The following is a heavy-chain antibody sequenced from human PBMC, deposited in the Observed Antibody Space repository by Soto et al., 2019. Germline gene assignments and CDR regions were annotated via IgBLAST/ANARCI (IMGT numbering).Heavy chain of an antibody. CDR1: GFTFTSYA. D-gene: IGHD2-2*01. CDR2: TSGSGGDT. V-gene: IGHV3-23*01. Sequence: PGGSLRLSCSASGFTFTSYAMSWVRQAPGKGLEWVSGTSGSGGDTKSADSVKGRFTISRDNFKNMLYLQMNSLRAEDTAVYYCTRDGLPKNVLVPVEGMDVWGQGTTVTVS. J-gene: IGHJ6*02. CDR3: TRDGLPKNVLVPVEGMDV.